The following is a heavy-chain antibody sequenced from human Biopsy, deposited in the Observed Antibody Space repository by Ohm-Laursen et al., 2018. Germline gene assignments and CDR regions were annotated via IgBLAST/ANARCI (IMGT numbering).Heavy chain of an antibody. V-gene: IGHV3-9*01. J-gene: IGHJ3*02. D-gene: IGHD2/OR15-2a*01. Sequence: SLRLSCSAARFKFDDYAMHWVRQTPGKGLEWVSGMSRNNGFIGYADSVRGRFTIYRDNGQNSLYLQMNNLITKDTAVYYCARDISPSTFPENTLDIWGQGTMVTVSS. CDR1: RFKFDDYA. CDR2: MSRNNGFI. CDR3: ARDISPSTFPENTLDI.